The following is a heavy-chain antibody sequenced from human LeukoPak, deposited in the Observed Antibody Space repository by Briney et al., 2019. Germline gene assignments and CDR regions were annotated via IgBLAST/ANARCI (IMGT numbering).Heavy chain of an antibody. V-gene: IGHV4-59*01. CDR1: GGSISSYY. Sequence: KPSETLSLTCTVSGGSISSYYWSWIRQPPGKGLQWIGYIYYSGSTNYNPSLRSRVTISVVTSKNQFSLKLSSVTAADTAVYYCARQTGSGLFILPGGQGTLVTVSS. J-gene: IGHJ4*02. D-gene: IGHD3/OR15-3a*01. CDR2: IYYSGST. CDR3: ARQTGSGLFILP.